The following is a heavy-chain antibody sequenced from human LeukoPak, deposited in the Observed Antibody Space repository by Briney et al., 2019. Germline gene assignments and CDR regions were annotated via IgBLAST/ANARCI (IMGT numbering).Heavy chain of an antibody. D-gene: IGHD1-26*01. CDR2: IKQDGSEK. CDR3: ARDQMGARSVFDY. CDR1: GFTFSSYW. J-gene: IGHJ4*02. Sequence: GGSLRLSCAASGFTFSSYWMNWVRQAPGKGLEWVANIKQDGSEKYYVDSVKGRFTISRDNAKNSLYLQMNSLRAEDTAVYYCARDQMGARSVFDYWGQGTLVTVSS. V-gene: IGHV3-7*01.